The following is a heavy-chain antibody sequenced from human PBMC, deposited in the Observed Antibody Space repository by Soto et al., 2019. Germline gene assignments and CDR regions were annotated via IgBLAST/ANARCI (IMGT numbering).Heavy chain of an antibody. CDR2: ISGSSDST. J-gene: IGHJ4*02. V-gene: IGHV3-23*01. CDR1: GFTFSSYA. D-gene: IGHD1-26*01. Sequence: EVQLLESGGGLVQPGGSLRFSCAASGFTFSSYAMNWVRQAPGKGLEWVSVISGSSDSTYYADSVKGRFTISRDNSKNTLYLQMNSLRAEDTAIYYCARRGSGSYYDYWGQGTLGTVSS. CDR3: ARRGSGSYYDY.